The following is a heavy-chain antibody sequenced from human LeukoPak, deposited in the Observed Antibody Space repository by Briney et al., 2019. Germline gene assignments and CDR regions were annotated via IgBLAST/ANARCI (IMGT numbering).Heavy chain of an antibody. CDR2: IACDGSRA. Sequence: PGGSLRLSCAGSGFTLGGYGMHWFRQTPGKGLEWVSVIACDGSRAFYADSVKGGFTISRDNSKNTMSVQMDQLKAEDTAVYCCTIYNNYHFDYWGEPTLLSDSS. CDR3: TIYNNYHFDY. CDR1: GFTLGGYG. D-gene: IGHD5-24*01. V-gene: IGHV3-33*03. J-gene: IGHJ4*02.